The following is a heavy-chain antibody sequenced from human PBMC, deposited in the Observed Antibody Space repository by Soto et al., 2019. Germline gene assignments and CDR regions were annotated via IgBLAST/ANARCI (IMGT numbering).Heavy chain of an antibody. CDR1: GYTFTSYG. V-gene: IGHV1-18*01. CDR2: ISAYNGNT. D-gene: IGHD3-16*01. Sequence: ASVKVSCKASGYTFTSYGISWVRQAPGQGLEWMGWISAYNGNTNYAQKLQGRVTMTTDTSTSTAYMELRSLRSDDTAVYYCARVDDYVWGSYWFDPWGQGTLVTVS. CDR3: ARVDDYVWGSYWFDP. J-gene: IGHJ5*02.